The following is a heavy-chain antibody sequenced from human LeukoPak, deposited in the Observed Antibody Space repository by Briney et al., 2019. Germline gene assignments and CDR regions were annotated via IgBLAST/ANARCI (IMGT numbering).Heavy chain of an antibody. CDR3: ARDVGGGGLAFDI. V-gene: IGHV3-30*14. Sequence: GGSLRLSCAASGFTFNSYAMHWVRQAPGKGLEWVAVISYDGSNEYYADSVKGRFTISRDNSKNTLYLQMNSLGAEDTAVYYCARDVGGGGLAFDIWGQGTMVTVSS. D-gene: IGHD3-16*01. CDR1: GFTFNSYA. CDR2: ISYDGSNE. J-gene: IGHJ3*02.